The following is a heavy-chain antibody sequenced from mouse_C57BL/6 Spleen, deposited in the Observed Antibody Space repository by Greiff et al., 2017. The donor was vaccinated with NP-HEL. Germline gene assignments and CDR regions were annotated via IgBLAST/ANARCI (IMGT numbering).Heavy chain of an antibody. Sequence: EVNVVESGGDLVKPGGSLKLSCAASGFTFSSYGMSWVRQTPDKRLEWVATISSGGSYTYYPDSVKGRFTISRDNAKNTLYLQMSSLKSEDTAMYYCARQGDSSGYEAMDYWGQGTSVTVSS. D-gene: IGHD3-2*02. V-gene: IGHV5-6*01. J-gene: IGHJ4*01. CDR3: ARQGDSSGYEAMDY. CDR2: ISSGGSYT. CDR1: GFTFSSYG.